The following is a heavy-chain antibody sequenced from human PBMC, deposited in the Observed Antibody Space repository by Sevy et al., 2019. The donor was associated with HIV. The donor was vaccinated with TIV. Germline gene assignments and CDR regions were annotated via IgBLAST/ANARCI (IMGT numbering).Heavy chain of an antibody. CDR3: TRYEYYDFWSGYRPPYYYYGMDV. V-gene: IGHV3-49*03. J-gene: IGHJ6*02. Sequence: GGSLRLSCTASGFTFGDYAMSWFRQAPGKGLEWVGFIRSKAYGGTTEYAASVKGRFTISRDDSKSIAYLQMNSLKNEDTAVYYCTRYEYYDFWSGYRPPYYYYGMDVWGQGTTVTVSS. D-gene: IGHD3-3*01. CDR2: IRSKAYGGTT. CDR1: GFTFGDYA.